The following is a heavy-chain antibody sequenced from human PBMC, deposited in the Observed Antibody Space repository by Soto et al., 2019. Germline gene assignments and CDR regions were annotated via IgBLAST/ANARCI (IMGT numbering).Heavy chain of an antibody. J-gene: IGHJ6*02. V-gene: IGHV1-69*13. CDR2: IIPIFGTA. Sequence: SVKVSCKASGGTFSSYAISWVRQAPGQGLEWMGGIIPIFGTANYAQKFQGRVTITADESTSTAYMELSSLRSEDTAVYYCASYPALGYNYYYGMDVWGQGTTVTVSS. D-gene: IGHD2-15*01. CDR1: GGTFSSYA. CDR3: ASYPALGYNYYYGMDV.